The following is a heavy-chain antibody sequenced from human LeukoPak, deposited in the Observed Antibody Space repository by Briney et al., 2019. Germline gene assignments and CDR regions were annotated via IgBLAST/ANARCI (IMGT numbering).Heavy chain of an antibody. CDR2: INPSGGST. V-gene: IGHV1-46*01. CDR1: GYTFTSYY. J-gene: IGHJ4*02. D-gene: IGHD3-22*01. Sequence: ASVKVSCKASGYTFTSYYMHWVRQAPGQGLEWMGIINPSGGSTSYAQKFQGRVTMTRDMSASTVYMELSSLRSEDTAVYYCARGPVITTLDYWGQGTLVTVSS. CDR3: ARGPVITTLDY.